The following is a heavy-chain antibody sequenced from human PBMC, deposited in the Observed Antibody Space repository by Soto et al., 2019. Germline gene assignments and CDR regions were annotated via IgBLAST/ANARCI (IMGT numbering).Heavy chain of an antibody. CDR2: IIPIFGTA. J-gene: IGHJ4*02. CDR1: GGTFSSYA. D-gene: IGHD2-21*02. Sequence: ASVKVSCKASGGTFSSYAISWVRQAPGQGLEWMGGIIPIFGTANYAQKFQGRVTITADESTSTAYMELSSLRSEDTAVYYCATYTYNPAGADYYFDYWGQGTLVTVSS. V-gene: IGHV1-69*13. CDR3: ATYTYNPAGADYYFDY.